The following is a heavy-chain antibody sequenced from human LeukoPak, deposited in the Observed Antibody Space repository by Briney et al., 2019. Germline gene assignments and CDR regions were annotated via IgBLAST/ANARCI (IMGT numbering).Heavy chain of an antibody. V-gene: IGHV3-21*01. D-gene: IGHD1-26*01. CDR1: GFTFSRST. CDR2: ISSSSYI. CDR3: ARDDIVRGSSFDF. Sequence: GGSLRLSCAASGFTFSRSTMNWVRQAPGKGLEWVSSISSSSYIYYADSVKGRFTISRDNAKNSLHLQMNSLRAEDTAVYYCARDDIVRGSSFDFWGQGTLVTVSS. J-gene: IGHJ4*02.